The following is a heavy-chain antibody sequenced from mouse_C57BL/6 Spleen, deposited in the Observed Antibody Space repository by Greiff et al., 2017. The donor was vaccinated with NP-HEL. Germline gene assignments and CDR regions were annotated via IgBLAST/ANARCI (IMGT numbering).Heavy chain of an antibody. Sequence: EVKLVESGGGLVKPGGSLKLSCAASGFTFSDYGMHWVRQAPEKGLEWVAYISSGSSTIYYADTVKGRFTISRYNAKNTLFLQMTSLRSEDTAMYYCARGDYYGSSYRAWFAYWGQGTLVTVSA. D-gene: IGHD1-1*01. CDR1: GFTFSDYG. CDR3: ARGDYYGSSYRAWFAY. V-gene: IGHV5-17*01. J-gene: IGHJ3*01. CDR2: ISSGSSTI.